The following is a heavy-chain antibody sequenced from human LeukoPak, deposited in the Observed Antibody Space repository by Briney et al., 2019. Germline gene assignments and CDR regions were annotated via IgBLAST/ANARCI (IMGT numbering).Heavy chain of an antibody. CDR1: GFTVSSNY. CDR3: ARDRELPYGMDV. V-gene: IGHV3-53*01. Sequence: PGGSLRLSCAASGFTVSSNYMSWVRQAPGKGLEWVSVIYSGGSTNYADSVKGRFTISRDNSKNTLYLQMNSPRAEDTAVYYCARDRELPYGMDVWGQGTTVTVSS. CDR2: IYSGGST. J-gene: IGHJ6*02. D-gene: IGHD5-24*01.